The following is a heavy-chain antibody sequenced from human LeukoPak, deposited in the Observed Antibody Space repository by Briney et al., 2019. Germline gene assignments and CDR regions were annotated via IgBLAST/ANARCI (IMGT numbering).Heavy chain of an antibody. Sequence: AASVKVSCKASGYTFTSYDINWVRQATGQGLEWMGWMNPNSGKTGYAQKFQGRVTITRNTSISTAYRELSSLRSEETAVYYCARAPRITMVRGVIYWFDPWGQGTLVTVSS. J-gene: IGHJ5*02. V-gene: IGHV1-8*03. CDR2: MNPNSGKT. D-gene: IGHD3-10*01. CDR3: ARAPRITMVRGVIYWFDP. CDR1: GYTFTSYD.